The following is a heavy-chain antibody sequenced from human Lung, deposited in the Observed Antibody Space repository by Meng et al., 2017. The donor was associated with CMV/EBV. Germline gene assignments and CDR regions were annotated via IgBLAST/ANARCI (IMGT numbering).Heavy chain of an antibody. D-gene: IGHD3-16*01. Sequence: ASVXVSXXASGYTFSGHYIHWVRQAPGQGLEWMGWINPDSGGTRYSQKFQYRVTMTRDTSINTAYMELSRLRSDDTAVYYCSRGAPFFRDAFDLWVQGTMVTVSS. CDR2: INPDSGGT. J-gene: IGHJ3*01. V-gene: IGHV1-2*02. CDR3: SRGAPFFRDAFDL. CDR1: GYTFSGHY.